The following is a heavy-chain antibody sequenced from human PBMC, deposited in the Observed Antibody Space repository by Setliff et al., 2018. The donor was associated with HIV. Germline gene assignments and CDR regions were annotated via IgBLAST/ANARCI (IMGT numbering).Heavy chain of an antibody. J-gene: IGHJ3*02. CDR1: GDTLSEVS. D-gene: IGHD3-22*01. Sequence: ASVKVSCKVSGDTLSEVSMHWVRQAPGKGLEWMGGFDPEDEETIYAQNFQGRVTMTEDTSTDTAYMELSSLRSEGTAMYYCATAYFYDSSGYWYVFDIWGQGTMVTVSS. V-gene: IGHV1-24*01. CDR2: FDPEDEET. CDR3: ATAYFYDSSGYWYVFDI.